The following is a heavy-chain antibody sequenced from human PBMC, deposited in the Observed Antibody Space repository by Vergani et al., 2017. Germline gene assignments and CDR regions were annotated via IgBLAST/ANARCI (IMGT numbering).Heavy chain of an antibody. CDR2: LNPTTGHT. CDR1: GYTFTNYY. J-gene: IGHJ4*02. D-gene: IGHD3-10*01. Sequence: QVLLVQSGAEVKKPGASVRVSCKTSGYTFTNYYIHWVRQAPGQAFEWMGILNPTTGHTTSAQKFMGRVDMTRDPSTDTSTRTVQMTLSSLRSEDTAMYYCARTSSISGSYYNGEWDYWGQGTLVVVSS. V-gene: IGHV1-46*03. CDR3: ARTSSISGSYYNGEWDY.